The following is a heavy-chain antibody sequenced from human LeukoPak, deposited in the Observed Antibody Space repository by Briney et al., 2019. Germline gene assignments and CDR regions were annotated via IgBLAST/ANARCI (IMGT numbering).Heavy chain of an antibody. Sequence: PGGSLRLSCAASGFTFSSYSMHWVRQAPGKGLEWVAVISYDGSNKYYADSGRGRFNISRDNSKNTLYVQMNSLRAEDTAVYYCARELWFGGNPYLDYWGQGTLVTVSS. V-gene: IGHV3-30*04. CDR1: GFTFSSYS. J-gene: IGHJ4*02. D-gene: IGHD4-23*01. CDR3: ARELWFGGNPYLDY. CDR2: ISYDGSNK.